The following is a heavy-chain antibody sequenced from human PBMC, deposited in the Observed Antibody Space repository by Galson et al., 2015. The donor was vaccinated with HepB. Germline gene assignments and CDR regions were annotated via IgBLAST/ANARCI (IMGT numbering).Heavy chain of an antibody. CDR1: GFTFSSYA. CDR3: ARESRWGYGDY. J-gene: IGHJ4*02. Sequence: SLRLSCAASGFTFSSYAMHWVRQAPGKGLEWVAAISYDGSNKYYADSVKGRFTISRDNSKNTLYLQMNSLRAEDTAVYYCARESRWGYGDYWGQGTLVTVSS. CDR2: ISYDGSNK. V-gene: IGHV3-30*04. D-gene: IGHD5-12*01.